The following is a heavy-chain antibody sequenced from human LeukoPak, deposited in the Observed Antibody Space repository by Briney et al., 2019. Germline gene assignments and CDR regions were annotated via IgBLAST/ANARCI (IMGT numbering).Heavy chain of an antibody. J-gene: IGHJ6*02. CDR3: TRDLGVGSFLLLYYYYGMDV. CDR1: GFTFSSYG. V-gene: IGHV3-33*01. Sequence: GGSLRLSCAASGFTFSSYGMHWVRQAPGKGLEWVAVIWYDGSNKYYADSVKGRFTIPRDNSKNTLYLQMNSLRAEDTAVYYCTRDLGVGSFLLLYYYYGMDVWGQGTTVTVSS. D-gene: IGHD2/OR15-2a*01. CDR2: IWYDGSNK.